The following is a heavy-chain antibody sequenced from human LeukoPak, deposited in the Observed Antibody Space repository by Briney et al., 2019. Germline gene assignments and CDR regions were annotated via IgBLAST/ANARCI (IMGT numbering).Heavy chain of an antibody. CDR2: IWYDVSNI. D-gene: IGHD3-22*01. V-gene: IGHV3-33*01. J-gene: IGHJ4*02. CDR1: GFTFRSYG. Sequence: GGSLRLSCAASGFTFRSYGMHWVRQAPGKGLEWLAVIWYDVSNIYYADSVKGRFAISRDNSKNTLYLLLNSLRAEDTAVYYCARARDNYDISSVSALDYWGQGTLVTVSS. CDR3: ARARDNYDISSVSALDY.